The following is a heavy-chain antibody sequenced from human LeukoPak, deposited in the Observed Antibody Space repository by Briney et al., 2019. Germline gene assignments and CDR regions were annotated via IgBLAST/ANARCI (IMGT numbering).Heavy chain of an antibody. J-gene: IGHJ5*02. Sequence: SETLSLTCTVSGGSISSSNYYWGWIRQPPGKGLEWIGSIYYGGSTYYNPSLKSRVTISVDTSKNQFSLKLSSVTAADTAVYYCARGITGDPWGQGTLVTVSS. D-gene: IGHD3-10*01. V-gene: IGHV4-39*07. CDR2: IYYGGST. CDR3: ARGITGDP. CDR1: GGSISSSNYY.